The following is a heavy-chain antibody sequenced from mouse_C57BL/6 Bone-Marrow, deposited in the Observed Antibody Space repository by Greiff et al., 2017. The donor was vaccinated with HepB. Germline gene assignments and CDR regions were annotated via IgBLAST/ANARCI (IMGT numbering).Heavy chain of an antibody. CDR1: GFTFSDYG. CDR3: DGECVVWWFDV. J-gene: IGHJ1*01. D-gene: IGHD1-1*02. Sequence: EVQLVESGGGLVKPGGSLKLSCAASGFTFSDYGMHWVRQAPEKGLEWVAYISSGSSTIYYADTVKGRFTISRDKAKNTLFLQMTRQRSEDTAMYYCDGECVVWWFDVGWGGSTVAVAS. V-gene: IGHV5-17*01. CDR2: ISSGSSTI.